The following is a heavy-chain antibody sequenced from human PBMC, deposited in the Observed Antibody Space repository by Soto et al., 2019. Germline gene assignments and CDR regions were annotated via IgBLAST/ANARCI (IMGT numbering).Heavy chain of an antibody. J-gene: IGHJ3*02. CDR2: IKQDGSEK. CDR3: ARVTGCSGGSCYVVPGAFDI. V-gene: IGHV3-7*01. D-gene: IGHD2-15*01. Sequence: GGSLRLSCAASGFTFSSYWMSWVRQAPGKGLEWVANIKQDGSEKYYVDSVKGRFTISRDNAKNSLYLQMNSLRDEDTAVYYCARVTGCSGGSCYVVPGAFDIWGQGTMVTVSS. CDR1: GFTFSSYW.